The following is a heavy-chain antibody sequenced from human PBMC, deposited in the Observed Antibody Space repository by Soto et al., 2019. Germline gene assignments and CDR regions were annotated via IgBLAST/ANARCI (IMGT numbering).Heavy chain of an antibody. CDR2: ISSSGSTI. CDR1: GFTFSDYY. CDR3: ARDLEYHYDSSGYNHDAFDI. V-gene: IGHV3-11*01. D-gene: IGHD3-22*01. J-gene: IGHJ3*02. Sequence: GGSLRLSCAASGFTFSDYYMSWIRQAPGKGLEWVSYISSSGSTIYYADSVKGRFTISRDNAKNSLYLQMNSLRAEDTAVYYCARDLEYHYDSSGYNHDAFDIWGQGTMVTVSS.